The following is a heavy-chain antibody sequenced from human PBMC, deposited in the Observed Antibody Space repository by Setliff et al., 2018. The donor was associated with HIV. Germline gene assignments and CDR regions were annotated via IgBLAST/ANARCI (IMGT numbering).Heavy chain of an antibody. CDR1: NGSINSGSYY. V-gene: IGHV4-61*02. J-gene: IGHJ4*02. CDR2: TYTSGST. CDR3: ARGRFVGFDY. Sequence: SETLSLTCTVSNGSINSGSYYWSWIRQPAGKRLEWIGRTYTSGSTNYNPSLKSRVTMSVDTSKNQFSLNLTSVTAADTAVYYCARGRFVGFDYWGQGTLVTVSS. D-gene: IGHD3-16*02.